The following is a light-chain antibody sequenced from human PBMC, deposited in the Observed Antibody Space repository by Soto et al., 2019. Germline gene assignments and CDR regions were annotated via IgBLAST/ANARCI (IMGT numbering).Light chain of an antibody. CDR2: GAS. Sequence: EIVLTQSPGTLSLSRGERATLSCRASQSVSSSYLAWYQQKPGQAPRLLIYGASSRATGIPDRFSGSGSGTDFTLTISRLEPEDFAVYYCQQYGSSGGPFGQGTKVDIK. V-gene: IGKV3-20*01. CDR1: QSVSSSY. CDR3: QQYGSSGGP. J-gene: IGKJ1*01.